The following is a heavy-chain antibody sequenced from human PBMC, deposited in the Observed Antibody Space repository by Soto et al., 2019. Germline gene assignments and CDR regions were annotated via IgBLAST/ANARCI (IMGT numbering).Heavy chain of an antibody. CDR1: GFTFSSYG. CDR3: ARDPGYSSSWEFDP. D-gene: IGHD6-13*01. CDR2: IWYDGSNK. Sequence: VGSLRLSCAASGFTFSSYGMHWVRQAPGKGLEWVAVIWYDGSNKYYADSVKGRFTISRDNSKNTLYLQMNSLRAEDTAVYYCARDPGYSSSWEFDPWGQGTLVTVS. V-gene: IGHV3-33*01. J-gene: IGHJ5*02.